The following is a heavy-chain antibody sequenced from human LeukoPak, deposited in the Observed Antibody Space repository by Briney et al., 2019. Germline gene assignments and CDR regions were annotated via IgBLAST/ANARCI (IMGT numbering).Heavy chain of an antibody. CDR1: GGSISSGGYY. CDR3: ARGLITMVRGVIIRDAFDI. D-gene: IGHD3-10*01. V-gene: IGHV4-31*03. Sequence: PSETLSLTCTVSGGSISSGGYYWSWIRQHPGKGLEWIGYIYYSGSTYYNPSLKSRVTISVDTSKNQFSLKLSSVTAADTAVYYCARGLITMVRGVIIRDAFDIWGQGTMVTVSS. CDR2: IYYSGST. J-gene: IGHJ3*02.